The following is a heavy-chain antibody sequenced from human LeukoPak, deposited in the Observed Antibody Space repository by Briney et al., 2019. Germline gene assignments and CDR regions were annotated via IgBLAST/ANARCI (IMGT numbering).Heavy chain of an antibody. CDR3: ARQRGYSWFDP. V-gene: IGHV4-39*01. CDR2: IYYSGST. D-gene: IGHD6-13*01. Sequence: PSETLSLTCTVSSDSISTTSYYWGWIRQPPGKGLEWIGSIYYSGSTYYNPSLKSRVTISIDTSKNQISLKLSSVTAADTAVYHCARQRGYSWFDPWGQGTLVTVSS. J-gene: IGHJ5*02. CDR1: SDSISTTSYY.